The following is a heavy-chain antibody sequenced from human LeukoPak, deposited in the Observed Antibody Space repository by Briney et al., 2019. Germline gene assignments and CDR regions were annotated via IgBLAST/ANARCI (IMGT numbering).Heavy chain of an antibody. V-gene: IGHV3-48*01. Sequence: GGSLRLSCAASGFTLSGYPMNWVRQAPGKGLEWVSYITNTSSTIYYADSVKGRFTISRDNAKNSLFLQMNSLRVEDTAVYYCARGGRDGYKFDYWGQGTLVTVSS. CDR3: ARGGRDGYKFDY. J-gene: IGHJ4*02. CDR1: GFTLSGYP. CDR2: ITNTSSTI. D-gene: IGHD5-24*01.